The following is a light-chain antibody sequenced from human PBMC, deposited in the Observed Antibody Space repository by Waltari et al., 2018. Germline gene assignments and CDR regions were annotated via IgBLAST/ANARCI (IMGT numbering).Light chain of an antibody. V-gene: IGKV3-20*01. J-gene: IGKJ1*01. Sequence: EIVLTQSPGTLSFSPGERATLSCRASQSVSRTLAWYQQKPGQAPRLLIYDASIRATGIPDRFSGSGSGTDFSLIISRLEPEDFAVYYCQKYGTLPATFGQGTKVEIK. CDR3: QKYGTLPAT. CDR1: QSVSRT. CDR2: DAS.